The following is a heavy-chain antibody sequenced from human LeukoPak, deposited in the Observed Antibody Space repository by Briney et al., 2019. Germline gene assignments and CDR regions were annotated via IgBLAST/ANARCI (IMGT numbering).Heavy chain of an antibody. CDR3: ARGAVAGTPFFDY. D-gene: IGHD6-19*01. J-gene: IGHJ4*02. CDR2: IYTSGST. Sequence: SQTLSLTCTVSGGSISSGSYYWSWIRQPAGKVLEWIGRIYTSGSTNYNPSLKSRVTISVDTSKNHFSLKLSSVTAADTAVYYCARGAVAGTPFFDYWGQGTLVTVSS. V-gene: IGHV4-61*02. CDR1: GGSISSGSYY.